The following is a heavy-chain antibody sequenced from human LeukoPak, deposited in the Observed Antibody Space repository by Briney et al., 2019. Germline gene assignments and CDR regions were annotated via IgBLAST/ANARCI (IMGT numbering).Heavy chain of an antibody. CDR2: ISGSGGST. Sequence: GGSLRLSCAASGFTFSSYAMSWVRQAPGKGLEWVSAISGSGGSTYYADSVKGRFTISRDNSKNTLYLQMNSLRAEDTAVYYCAKDRTVTTEYNWFDPWGHGTLVTVSS. CDR1: GFTFSSYA. V-gene: IGHV3-23*01. J-gene: IGHJ5*02. D-gene: IGHD4-17*01. CDR3: AKDRTVTTEYNWFDP.